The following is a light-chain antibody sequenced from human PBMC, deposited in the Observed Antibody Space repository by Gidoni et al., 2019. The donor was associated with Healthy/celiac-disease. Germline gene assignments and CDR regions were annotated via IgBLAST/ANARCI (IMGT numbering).Light chain of an antibody. Sequence: DIQITQSPSTLSASVGDRVTITCRASQSISSWLAWYQPQPGKAPQLLIYDASSLASGVPSRFSGSGSGTEFTLTISSLQPDDFVTYYCQQYNSYSFTFGPGTKVDIK. J-gene: IGKJ3*01. V-gene: IGKV1-5*01. CDR2: DAS. CDR1: QSISSW. CDR3: QQYNSYSFT.